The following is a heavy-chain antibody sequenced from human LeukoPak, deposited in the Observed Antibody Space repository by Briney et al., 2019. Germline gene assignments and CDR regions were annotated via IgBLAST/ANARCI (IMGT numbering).Heavy chain of an antibody. CDR2: INHSGST. CDR1: GGSFSGYY. D-gene: IGHD3-10*01. Sequence: PSETLSLTCAVYGGSFSGYYWSWIRQPPGKGLEWIGEINHSGSTNYNPSLKSRVTISVDTSKNQFSLKLSSVTAADTAVYYCARGRYRHYYGSGSPPNDAFDIWGQGTMVIVSS. CDR3: ARGRYRHYYGSGSPPNDAFDI. J-gene: IGHJ3*02. V-gene: IGHV4-34*01.